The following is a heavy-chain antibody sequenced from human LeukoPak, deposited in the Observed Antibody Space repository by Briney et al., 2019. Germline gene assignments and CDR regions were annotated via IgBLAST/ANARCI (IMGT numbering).Heavy chain of an antibody. V-gene: IGHV3-30*04. Sequence: ESGGSLRLSCAASGFTFSSYAMHWVRQAPGKGLEWVAVISYDGSNKYYADSVKGRFTISRDNSKNTLYLQMNSLRAEDTAVYYFAKKFRGTTVIPGNYFDYWGQGTLVTVSS. D-gene: IGHD4-17*01. CDR2: ISYDGSNK. J-gene: IGHJ4*02. CDR3: AKKFRGTTVIPGNYFDY. CDR1: GFTFSSYA.